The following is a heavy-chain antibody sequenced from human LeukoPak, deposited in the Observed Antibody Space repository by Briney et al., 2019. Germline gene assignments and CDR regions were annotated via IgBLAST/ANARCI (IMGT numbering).Heavy chain of an antibody. V-gene: IGHV4-31*03. D-gene: IGHD2-15*01. CDR1: GGSISSGGYF. CDR3: ARARSSYYFDY. J-gene: IGHJ4*02. Sequence: SQTLSLTCTVSGGSISSGGYFWTWIRQHPGKGLEWIGYIYYSGSTYYDPSLKSRVTISGDTSKNQFSLKLSSVTAADTAVYYCARARSSYYFDYWGQGTLVTVSS. CDR2: IYYSGST.